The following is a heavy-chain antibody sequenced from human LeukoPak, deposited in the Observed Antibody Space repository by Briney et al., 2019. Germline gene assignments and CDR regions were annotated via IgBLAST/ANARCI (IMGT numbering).Heavy chain of an antibody. CDR2: INYDGSTT. CDR3: TRGAAYDL. CDR1: GFTFSSYY. V-gene: IGHV3-74*01. Sequence: GGSLRLSCAVSGFTFSSYYMHWVRQAPGKGLVWVPRINYDGSTTSYADSVKGRFTTSRDNAKNTLYLQMTSLRAEDTAVYYCTRGAAYDLWGQGTLVTVSS. J-gene: IGHJ5*02.